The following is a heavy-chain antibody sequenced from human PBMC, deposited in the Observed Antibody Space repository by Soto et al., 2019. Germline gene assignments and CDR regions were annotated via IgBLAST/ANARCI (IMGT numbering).Heavy chain of an antibody. J-gene: IGHJ4*02. V-gene: IGHV3-64*01. Sequence: EVQLVESGGGLVQPGGSLRLSCAASGFTFSSYAMHWVRQAPGKGLEYVSAISSNGGSTYYANSVKGRFTISRDNSKNAQHLQMGGLRAEDRAVYYCARQGGAASSYFFDSWGQGTLVTVSS. CDR1: GFTFSSYA. CDR3: ARQGGAASSYFFDS. D-gene: IGHD3-16*01. CDR2: ISSNGGST.